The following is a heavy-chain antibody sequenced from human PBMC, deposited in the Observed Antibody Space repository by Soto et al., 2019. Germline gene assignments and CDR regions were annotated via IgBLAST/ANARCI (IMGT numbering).Heavy chain of an antibody. V-gene: IGHV3-23*01. CDR2: IDASGGYT. Sequence: PGGSLRLSCAASGFTFTDYAMSWVRQAPGKGLEWVSLIDASGGYTYYADSVKGRFTISRDNSRNTLYLQMNSLRAEDTAVYQCARGPIPYGGNSEAVFDCWGQGTRVTVSS. CDR1: GFTFTDYA. CDR3: ARGPIPYGGNSEAVFDC. J-gene: IGHJ4*01. D-gene: IGHD4-17*01.